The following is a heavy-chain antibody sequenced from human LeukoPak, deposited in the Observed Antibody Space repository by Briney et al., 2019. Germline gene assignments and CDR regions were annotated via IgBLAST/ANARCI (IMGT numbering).Heavy chain of an antibody. D-gene: IGHD6-13*01. CDR2: IFTTGST. V-gene: IGHV4-4*07. J-gene: IGHJ4*02. Sequence: SETLSLTCTVSGGSISSSYCNWIRQPAGKGLEWIGRIFTTGSTNYNPSLKSRVTISVDTSKNQFSLKLSSVTAADTAVYYCARGKRGYSSSWYDYWGQGTLVTVSS. CDR1: GGSISSSY. CDR3: ARGKRGYSSSWYDY.